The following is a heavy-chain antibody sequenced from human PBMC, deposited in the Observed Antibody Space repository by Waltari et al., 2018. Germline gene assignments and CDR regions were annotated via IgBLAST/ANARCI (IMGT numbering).Heavy chain of an antibody. D-gene: IGHD3-16*02. Sequence: QVQLVDSGGGVVQLWRSLRLSCAASGFTFSFYGMHWVRQAPGKGLEWVALISYDGSNKYYSDSVKGRFTISRDNSKNTLYLQMNSLRAEDTAVYYCARAYYDYVWGSYQSYYFDY. J-gene: IGHJ4*01. CDR2: ISYDGSNK. V-gene: IGHV3-30*03. CDR1: GFTFSFYG. CDR3: ARAYYDYVWGSYQSYYFDY.